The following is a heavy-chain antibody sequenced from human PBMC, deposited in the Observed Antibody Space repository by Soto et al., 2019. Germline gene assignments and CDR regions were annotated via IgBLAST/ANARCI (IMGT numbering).Heavy chain of an antibody. Sequence: QVPLVESVGGVVQPGRSLRLSCAASGFTFSSYGMHWVRHAPGKGLEWVAVIWYEGSNKYYADSVKRRFTISKDNSKNTLYLQMNSLRAEDTAVYYCARGSSDMLTGYHRYYFDYWGKGTLVAVSA. CDR3: ARGSSDMLTGYHRYYFDY. D-gene: IGHD3-9*01. V-gene: IGHV3-33*01. J-gene: IGHJ4*02. CDR1: GFTFSSYG. CDR2: IWYEGSNK.